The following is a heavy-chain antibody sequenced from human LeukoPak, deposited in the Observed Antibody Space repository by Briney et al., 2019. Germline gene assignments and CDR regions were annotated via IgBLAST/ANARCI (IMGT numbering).Heavy chain of an antibody. CDR1: GYTFTGYY. CDR2: INPNSGGT. J-gene: IGHJ5*02. Sequence: ASVKVSCKASGYTFTGYYMHWVRQAPGQGLEWMGWINPNSGGTNYAQKFQGRVTMTRDTSISTAYMGLSRLRSDDTAVYYCARSHVLLWFGELSTNWFDPWGQGTLVTVSS. V-gene: IGHV1-2*02. D-gene: IGHD3-10*01. CDR3: ARSHVLLWFGELSTNWFDP.